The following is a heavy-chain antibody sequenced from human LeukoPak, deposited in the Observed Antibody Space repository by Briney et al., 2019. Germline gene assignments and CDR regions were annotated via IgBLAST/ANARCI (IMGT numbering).Heavy chain of an antibody. Sequence: ASVKVSCKASGYTLTGYYMHWVRQAPGQGLEWMGWLNPDSGGTDYAQKFQGRVTMTRDTSISTAYMEVSRLRSDDTAVYYCATLAFGGVVVWGQGTLVTVSS. J-gene: IGHJ4*02. V-gene: IGHV1-2*02. CDR1: GYTLTGYY. CDR2: LNPDSGGT. CDR3: ATLAFGGVVV. D-gene: IGHD3-16*02.